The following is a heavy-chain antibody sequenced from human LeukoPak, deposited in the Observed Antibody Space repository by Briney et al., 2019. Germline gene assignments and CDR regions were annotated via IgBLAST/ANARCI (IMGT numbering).Heavy chain of an antibody. CDR2: IYYSGST. D-gene: IGHD2-2*01. CDR3: ARVIVVVPAANYYYYYMDV. CDR1: GGSISSSSYY. Sequence: SETLSLTCTVSGGSISSSSYYWGWIRQPPGKGLEWIGSIYYSGSTYYNPSLKSRVTISVDMSKNQFSLKLSSVTAADTAVYYCARVIVVVPAANYYYYYMDVWGKGTTVTVSS. V-gene: IGHV4-39*07. J-gene: IGHJ6*03.